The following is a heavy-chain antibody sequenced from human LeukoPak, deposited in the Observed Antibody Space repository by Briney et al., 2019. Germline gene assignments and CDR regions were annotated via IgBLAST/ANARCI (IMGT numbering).Heavy chain of an antibody. Sequence: PGGSLRLSCAASGFTFSSYAMHWVRQAPGKGLEWVAVISYDGSNKYYADSVKGRFTISRDNSKNTLYLQRNSLRAEDTAVYYCASTGGWYYDFWSGLDYWGQGTLVTVAS. J-gene: IGHJ4*02. CDR2: ISYDGSNK. D-gene: IGHD3-3*01. V-gene: IGHV3-30-3*01. CDR1: GFTFSSYA. CDR3: ASTGGWYYDFWSGLDY.